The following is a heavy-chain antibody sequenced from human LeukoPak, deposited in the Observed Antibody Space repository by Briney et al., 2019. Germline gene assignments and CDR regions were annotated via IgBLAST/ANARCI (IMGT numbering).Heavy chain of an antibody. D-gene: IGHD3/OR15-3a*01. CDR1: GFTFSSYG. CDR3: ASYNIWTGHHYPLDH. Sequence: PGGSLRLSCAASGFTFSSYGMHWVRQAPGKGLEWVAVISFDGNNKYYADSVQGRFTISRDNSKNTVDLQMSSLSAEDTAVYYCASYNIWTGHHYPLDHSGRGTLVTVSS. CDR2: ISFDGNNK. J-gene: IGHJ5*02. V-gene: IGHV3-30*03.